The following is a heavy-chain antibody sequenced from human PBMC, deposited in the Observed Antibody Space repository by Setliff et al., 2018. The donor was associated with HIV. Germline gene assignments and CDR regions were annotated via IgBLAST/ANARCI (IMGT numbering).Heavy chain of an antibody. CDR3: ARGGRLQYFDWPSYAMDV. J-gene: IGHJ6*02. CDR2: ISSSGAHI. Sequence: PGGSLRLSCAASEFTFSSYSMNWVRQAPGKGLEWVASISSSGAHIFYADSLKGRFTISRDNGKNLLYLQMNSLRAEDTAVYYCARGGRLQYFDWPSYAMDVWGQGTTVTVS. CDR1: EFTFSSYS. V-gene: IGHV3-21*06. D-gene: IGHD3-9*01.